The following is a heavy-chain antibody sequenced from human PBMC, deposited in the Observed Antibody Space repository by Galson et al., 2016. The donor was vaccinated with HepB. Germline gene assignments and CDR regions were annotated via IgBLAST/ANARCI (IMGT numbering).Heavy chain of an antibody. CDR1: GYTFTSYS. J-gene: IGHJ4*02. CDR2: INAGNGNT. V-gene: IGHV1-3*01. D-gene: IGHD1-26*01. CDR3: ARARRFIVGASSFAS. Sequence: SCKASGYTFTSYSIHWVRQAPGQSLEWMGWINAGNGNTRFSPKFQGRVTITRDTSASTAYMEMRSLRSEDTAVYYCARARRFIVGASSFASWGQGTLVTVSS.